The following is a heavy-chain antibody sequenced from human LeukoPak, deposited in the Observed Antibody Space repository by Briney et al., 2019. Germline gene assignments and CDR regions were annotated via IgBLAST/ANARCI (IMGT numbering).Heavy chain of an antibody. Sequence: VASVKVSCKASGYTFTGYYMHWVRQAPGQGLEWMGWINPNSGGTNYAQKFQGRVTMTRDTSISTAYMELSRLRSDDTAVYYCARGGRIAAAGTGQGAGYWGQGTLVTVSS. J-gene: IGHJ4*02. CDR1: GYTFTGYY. CDR2: INPNSGGT. D-gene: IGHD6-13*01. CDR3: ARGGRIAAAGTGQGAGY. V-gene: IGHV1-2*02.